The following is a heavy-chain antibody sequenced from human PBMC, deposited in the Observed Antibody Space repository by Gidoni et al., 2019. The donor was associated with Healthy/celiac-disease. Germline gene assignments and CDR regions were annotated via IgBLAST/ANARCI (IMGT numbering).Heavy chain of an antibody. CDR2: SKSKTDGGTT. D-gene: IGHD4-17*01. J-gene: IGHJ4*02. CDR3: TTERDGELYFDY. Sequence: EVQLVESGGGLVKPGGSLRLPFAASGFTFSNAWMSWVRQAPGKGLEWVGRSKSKTDGGTTDYAAPVKGRFTISRDDSKNTLYLQMNSLKTEDTAVYYCTTERDGELYFDYWGQGTLVTVSS. V-gene: IGHV3-15*01. CDR1: GFTFSNAW.